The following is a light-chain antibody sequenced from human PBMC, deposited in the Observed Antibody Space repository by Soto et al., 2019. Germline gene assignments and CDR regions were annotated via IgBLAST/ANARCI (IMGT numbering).Light chain of an antibody. Sequence: EIVLTQSPATLSLSPGERATLSCRASQSVSSSYLAWYQQRPGQPPRLLIYGASSRATGIPDRFSGSGSGTDFTLTISRLEPEDSAVYYCHQYSSSRKTFGQGTKVDIK. V-gene: IGKV3-20*01. CDR2: GAS. J-gene: IGKJ1*01. CDR1: QSVSSSY. CDR3: HQYSSSRKT.